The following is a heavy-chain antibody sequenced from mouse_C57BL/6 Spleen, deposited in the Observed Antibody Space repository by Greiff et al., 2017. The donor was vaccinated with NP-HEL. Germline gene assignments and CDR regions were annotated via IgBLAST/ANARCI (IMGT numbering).Heavy chain of an antibody. J-gene: IGHJ2*01. Sequence: VQLQQSGAELVRPGASVKLSCKASGYTFTDYYINWVKQRPGQGLEWIARIYPGSGNTYYNEKFKGKATLTAEKSSSTAYMQLSSLTSEDSAVYFCARSSIYYYGSSPLYYFDYWGQGTTLTVSS. D-gene: IGHD1-1*01. CDR2: IYPGSGNT. V-gene: IGHV1-76*01. CDR3: ARSSIYYYGSSPLYYFDY. CDR1: GYTFTDYY.